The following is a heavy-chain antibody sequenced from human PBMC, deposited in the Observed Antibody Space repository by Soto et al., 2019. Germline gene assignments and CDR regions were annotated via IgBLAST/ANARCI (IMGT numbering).Heavy chain of an antibody. CDR3: ARHFGVVPAAMYYGMDV. Sequence: PLETLPLTCTVSGGSTRSSLYQWVWIRQPPGKGLEWIGYTSYSGSTHYSPSLKSRVSITVDTSKNQFSLNLASVSAEDTAVYYCARHFGVVPAAMYYGMDVWGQGTTVTV. CDR1: GGSTRSSLYQ. J-gene: IGHJ6*02. V-gene: IGHV4-39*01. D-gene: IGHD2-2*01. CDR2: TSYSGST.